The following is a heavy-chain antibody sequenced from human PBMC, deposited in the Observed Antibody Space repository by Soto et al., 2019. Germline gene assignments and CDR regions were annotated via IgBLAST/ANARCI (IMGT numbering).Heavy chain of an antibody. CDR3: ARGEYYDIHDY. J-gene: IGHJ4*02. V-gene: IGHV1-3*01. CDR1: GYTFTRYA. Sequence: QVELVQSGAEVKKPGASVKVSCKASGYTFTRYAMHWMRQAPGQRLEWMGWINAGNGNTKYSQKFQGRVTITRDTSASTSYMELSSLRSEVTAVYYCARGEYYDIHDYWGQGTLVTVS. CDR2: INAGNGNT. D-gene: IGHD3-22*01.